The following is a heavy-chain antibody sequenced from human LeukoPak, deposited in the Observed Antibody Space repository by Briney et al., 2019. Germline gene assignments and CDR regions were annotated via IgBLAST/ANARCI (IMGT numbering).Heavy chain of an antibody. CDR1: GFTFSYYA. CDR2: ITDNGDDR. V-gene: IGHV3-23*01. Sequence: GGSLRLSCAASGFTFSYYAMSWVRQTPGKGLEWVSAITDNGDDRYHADSVKGRFTISRDNSKNTLYLQMNSLRAEGTAMYYCAKGSRSSRPYYFDYWGQGTLVTVSS. D-gene: IGHD6-6*01. CDR3: AKGSRSSRPYYFDY. J-gene: IGHJ4*02.